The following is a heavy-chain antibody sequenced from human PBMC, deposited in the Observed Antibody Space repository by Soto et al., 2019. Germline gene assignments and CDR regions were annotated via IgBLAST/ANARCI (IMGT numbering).Heavy chain of an antibody. J-gene: IGHJ4*02. Sequence: PGESLKISCKGSGYSFTSYWISWVRQMPGKGLEWMGRIDPSDSYTNYSPSFQGHVTISADKSISTAYLQWSSLKASDTATYYCARHGPSIAAAGPDFRALYYWGQGTLVTVSS. D-gene: IGHD6-13*01. CDR3: ARHGPSIAAAGPDFRALYY. V-gene: IGHV5-10-1*01. CDR1: GYSFTSYW. CDR2: IDPSDSYT.